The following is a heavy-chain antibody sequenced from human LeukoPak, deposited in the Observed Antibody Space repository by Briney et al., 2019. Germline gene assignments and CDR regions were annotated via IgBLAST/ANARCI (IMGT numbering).Heavy chain of an antibody. V-gene: IGHV3-21*01. D-gene: IGHD3-10*01. J-gene: IGHJ4*02. CDR1: GFTFSSYS. CDR3: ASPLYGSGSYEGY. Sequence: GGSLRLSCAASGFTFSSYSMNWVRQAPAKGLEWVSSISSSSSYIYYADSVKGRFTISRDNAKNSLYLQMNSLRAEDTAVYYCASPLYGSGSYEGYWGQGTLVTVSS. CDR2: ISSSSSYI.